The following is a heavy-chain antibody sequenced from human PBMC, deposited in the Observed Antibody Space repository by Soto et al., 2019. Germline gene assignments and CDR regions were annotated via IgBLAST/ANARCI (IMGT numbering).Heavy chain of an antibody. D-gene: IGHD5-18*01. V-gene: IGHV1-69*12. CDR3: ASGIQLWLRRINNGYSG. CDR1: GGTFSTYA. CDR2: IIPTFGTA. Sequence: QVQLVQSGAEVKKPESSVKVSCKAPGGTFSTYAISWVRQAPGQGLEGMGVIIPTFGTANYAQRFQDRVTITADESTNTGYMELSSLRAEDTAVYFCASGIQLWLRRINNGYSGWGQGTLVTVSS. J-gene: IGHJ4*02.